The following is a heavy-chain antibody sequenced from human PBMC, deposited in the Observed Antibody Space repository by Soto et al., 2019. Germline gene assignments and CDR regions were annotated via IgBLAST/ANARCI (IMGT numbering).Heavy chain of an antibody. CDR2: INSDGSRT. CDR1: GFTFSSYG. CDR3: ARGDGDYYDGNGYLGRH. J-gene: IGHJ4*02. D-gene: IGHD3-22*01. Sequence: EVQLVESGGGIVQPGGSLRLSCAASGFTFSSYGMHWVRQAPGKGLVWVSRINSDGSRTSYADSAKGRFTISRDNAKNTVYLQMNSLRAEDTAVYYCARGDGDYYDGNGYLGRHWGQGTLVTVSS. V-gene: IGHV3-74*01.